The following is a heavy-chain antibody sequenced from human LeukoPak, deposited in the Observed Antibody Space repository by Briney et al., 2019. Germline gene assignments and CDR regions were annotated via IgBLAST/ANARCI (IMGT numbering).Heavy chain of an antibody. CDR3: ARDWGSGIGAFGI. CDR2: IYYSGST. CDR1: GGSISSYY. Sequence: SETLSLTCTVSGGSISSYYWSWIRQPPGKGLEWIGYIYYSGSTNYNPSLKSRVTISVDTSKKQFSLKLTSVTAADTAVYYYARDWGSGIGAFGIWGQGTMVTVSS. D-gene: IGHD3-10*01. J-gene: IGHJ3*02. V-gene: IGHV4-59*12.